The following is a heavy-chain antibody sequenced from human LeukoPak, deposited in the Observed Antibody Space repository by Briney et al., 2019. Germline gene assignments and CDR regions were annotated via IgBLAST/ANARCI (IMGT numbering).Heavy chain of an antibody. CDR1: GGTFSSYA. V-gene: IGHV1-69*10. J-gene: IGHJ6*02. CDR2: IIPMLGIA. CDR3: ARGWFRELSAYYYYCYGMDV. Sequence: SVHVACKASGGTFSSYAISWVRQAPGQGLEWMGRIIPMLGIANYAQRFEGRVTITEDNSTSPDYMELSSLTSDDTAEYYCARGWFRELSAYYYYCYGMDVWGQGTTVTVSS. D-gene: IGHD3-10*01.